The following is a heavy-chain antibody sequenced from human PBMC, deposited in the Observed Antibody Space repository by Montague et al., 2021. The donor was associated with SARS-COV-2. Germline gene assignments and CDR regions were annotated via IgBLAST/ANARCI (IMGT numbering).Heavy chain of an antibody. CDR2: VYYSGST. D-gene: IGHD5-18*01. V-gene: IGHV4-31*03. Sequence: TLSLTCTVPGGSISDGGYSWTWIRQHPGKGLEWIGYVYYSGSTFYNPSLKSRITISVDTSKNQFSLKLSSVTAADTAVYYCAREGGRIQLWLRGDDAFDIWGQGTLVTVSS. J-gene: IGHJ3*02. CDR1: GGSISDGGYS. CDR3: AREGGRIQLWLRGDDAFDI.